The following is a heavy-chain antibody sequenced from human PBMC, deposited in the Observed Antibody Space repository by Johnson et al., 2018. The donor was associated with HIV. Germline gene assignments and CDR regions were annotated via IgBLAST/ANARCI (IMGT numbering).Heavy chain of an antibody. J-gene: IGHJ3*02. CDR3: AKCIWGSSLIDVFDI. V-gene: IGHV3-13*01. Sequence: VHLVESGGGVVRPGGSLRLSCAASGFTFSSYDMHWVRQATGKGLEWVSAIGTAGDTYYPGSVKGRFTISRENAKNSLYLQMNSLRVEDTAVYYCAKCIWGSSLIDVFDIWGQGTTVIVSS. D-gene: IGHD3-16*01. CDR1: GFTFSSYD. CDR2: IGTAGDT.